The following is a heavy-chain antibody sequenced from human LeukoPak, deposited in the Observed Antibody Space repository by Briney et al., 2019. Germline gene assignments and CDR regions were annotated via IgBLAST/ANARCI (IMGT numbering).Heavy chain of an antibody. CDR2: ISYDESNK. CDR3: AKSPYSSGWYHDY. J-gene: IGHJ4*02. CDR1: GFTFSSYA. V-gene: IGHV3-30*04. Sequence: GGSLRLSCAASGFTFSSYAMHWVRQAPGKGLEWVAVISYDESNKYYADSVKGRFTISRDNSKNTLYLQMNSLRAEDTAVYYCAKSPYSSGWYHDYWGQGTLVTVSS. D-gene: IGHD6-19*01.